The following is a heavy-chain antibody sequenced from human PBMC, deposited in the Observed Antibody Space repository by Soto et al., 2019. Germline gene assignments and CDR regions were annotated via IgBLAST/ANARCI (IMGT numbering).Heavy chain of an antibody. CDR1: GGTFSSYA. CDR2: IIPIFGTA. J-gene: IGHJ6*02. D-gene: IGHD3-10*02. CDR3: ARVPRITMAGGYYYYGMDV. Sequence: GASVKVSCKASGGTFSSYAISWWRQATGQGLEWMGGIIPIFGTANYAQKFQGRVTITADESTSTAYMELSSLRSEDTAVYYCARVPRITMAGGYYYYGMDVWGQGTTVTVSS. V-gene: IGHV1-69*13.